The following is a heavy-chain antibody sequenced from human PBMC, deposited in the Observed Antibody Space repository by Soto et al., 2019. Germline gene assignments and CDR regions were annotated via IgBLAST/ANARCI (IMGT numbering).Heavy chain of an antibody. D-gene: IGHD6-19*01. CDR1: GFTLSCCG. CDR2: ITYDGGDK. Sequence: QVQVVESGGGVVQPGRSLRLSCAASGFTLSCCGMHWVRQPPGKGLEWVGVITYDGGDKHYADSVKGRFTISRDSSENTVYLQMNSLRVEDSAIYYCAKEQSSGYYRVVDYWGQGTLVTVSS. J-gene: IGHJ4*02. V-gene: IGHV3-30*18. CDR3: AKEQSSGYYRVVDY.